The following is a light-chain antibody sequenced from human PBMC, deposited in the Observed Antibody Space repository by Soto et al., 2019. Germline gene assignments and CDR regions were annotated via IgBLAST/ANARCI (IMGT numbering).Light chain of an antibody. J-gene: IGKJ2*02. CDR2: AAS. Sequence: DIQMTQSPSSVSASVGDRVTITCRASQDVTTWLTWYQQKPGKAPKLLIYAASTLQSGVPSRFSGSGSGTHFTLTISSLQPEDFATYYCQQANSFPWTFGQGTKLDI. CDR1: QDVTTW. CDR3: QQANSFPWT. V-gene: IGKV1-12*01.